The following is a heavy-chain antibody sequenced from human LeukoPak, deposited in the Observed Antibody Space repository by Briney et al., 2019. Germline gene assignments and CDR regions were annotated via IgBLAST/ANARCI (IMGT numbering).Heavy chain of an antibody. CDR2: IYYSGST. CDR1: GGSISSYY. V-gene: IGHV4-59*01. CDR3: ARDLRYSEDY. J-gene: IGHJ4*02. Sequence: SETLSLTCTVSGGSISSYYWSWIRQPPGKGLEWIGYIYYSGSTNYNPSLKSRVTISVDTSKNQFSLKLSSVTAADTAVYYCARDLRYSEDYWGQGTLVTVSS. D-gene: IGHD3-9*01.